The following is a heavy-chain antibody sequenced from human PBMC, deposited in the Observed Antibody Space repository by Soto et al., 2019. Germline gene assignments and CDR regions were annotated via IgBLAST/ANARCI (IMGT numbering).Heavy chain of an antibody. CDR2: ISSSGSTI. Sequence: GGSLRRSCAAAGFTLSDYYMRWIRQAPGKGLEWVSYISSSGSTIYYADSVKGRFTISRDNAKNSLYLQMNSLRAEDTAVYYCARDTVNLKNGYCSSTSCDDYWGQGTLVTVSS. CDR3: ARDTVNLKNGYCSSTSCDDY. V-gene: IGHV3-11*01. D-gene: IGHD2-2*01. CDR1: GFTLSDYY. J-gene: IGHJ4*02.